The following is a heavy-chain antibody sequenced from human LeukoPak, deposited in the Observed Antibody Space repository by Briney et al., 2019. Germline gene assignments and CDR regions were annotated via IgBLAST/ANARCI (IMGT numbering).Heavy chain of an antibody. D-gene: IGHD4-17*01. CDR1: GVSISSSNSY. J-gene: IGHJ4*02. Sequence: SETLSLTCTVSGVSISSSNSYWGWIRQPPGKGLEWIGSIYYSGNTYYNPSLKSRVTISVDTSKNQFSLKLSSVTAADTAVYYCARVVVVSYPYGDYVDYWGQGTLVTVSS. CDR3: ARVVVVSYPYGDYVDY. CDR2: IYYSGNT. V-gene: IGHV4-39*07.